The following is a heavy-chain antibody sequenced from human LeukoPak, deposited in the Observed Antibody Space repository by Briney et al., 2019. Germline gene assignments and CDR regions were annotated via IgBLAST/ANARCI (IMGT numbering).Heavy chain of an antibody. CDR3: AKSGANYYYSYMDV. V-gene: IGHV3-23*01. CDR2: ISGRGASK. J-gene: IGHJ6*03. Sequence: GGSLRLSCAVSGLTFNNYAMSWVRQAPGKGLEWVSGISGRGASKYYADSVKGRFTISRDNSKNTLYLQMNSLRAEDTAIYYCAKSGANYYYSYMDVWGKGTTVTVSS. CDR1: GLTFNNYA. D-gene: IGHD7-27*01.